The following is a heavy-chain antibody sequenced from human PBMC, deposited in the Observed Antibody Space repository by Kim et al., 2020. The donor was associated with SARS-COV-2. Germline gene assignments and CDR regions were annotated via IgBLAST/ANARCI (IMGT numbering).Heavy chain of an antibody. CDR2: IYSGGNT. J-gene: IGHJ2*01. Sequence: GGSLRLSCAASGFTVSHNYMSWVRQAPGKGLEWVSIIYSGGNTYYADSVKGRFTISRDSSKSTLYLQMNSLTAVDTAVYYCAREASGYWYDASGHYNRDWYFDLWGRGTLVTVSS. D-gene: IGHD3-3*01. CDR1: GFTVSHNY. CDR3: AREASGYWYDASGHYNRDWYFDL. V-gene: IGHV3-53*01.